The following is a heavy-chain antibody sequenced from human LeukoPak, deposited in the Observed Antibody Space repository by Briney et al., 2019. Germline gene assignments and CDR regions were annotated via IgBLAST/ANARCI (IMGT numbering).Heavy chain of an antibody. Sequence: PGGSLRLSCVPSGLSGFDMNWVRQARWKGREWVSYISSSSQTIYDADSAKGRFTISRDNAKNSLYLQMNSLRVEDTAVYYCARDFVLAGRPIQFWGQGIMVIVSS. V-gene: IGHV3-48*03. CDR3: ARDFVLAGRPIQF. CDR2: ISSSSQTI. D-gene: IGHD6-19*01. CDR1: GLSGFD. J-gene: IGHJ1*01.